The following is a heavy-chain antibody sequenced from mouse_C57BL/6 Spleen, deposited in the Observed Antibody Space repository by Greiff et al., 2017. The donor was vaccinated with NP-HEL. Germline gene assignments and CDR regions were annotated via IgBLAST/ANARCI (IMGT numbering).Heavy chain of an antibody. D-gene: IGHD1-1*01. CDR2: IDPENGDT. J-gene: IGHJ3*01. V-gene: IGHV14-4*01. CDR3: TTENYGSRGFAY. Sequence: DVQLQESGAELVRPGASVKLSCTASGFNIKDDYMHWVKQRPEQGLEWIGWIDPENGDTEYASKFQGKATITADTSSNTAYLQLSSLTSEDTAVYYCTTENYGSRGFAYWGQGTLVTVSA. CDR1: GFNIKDDY.